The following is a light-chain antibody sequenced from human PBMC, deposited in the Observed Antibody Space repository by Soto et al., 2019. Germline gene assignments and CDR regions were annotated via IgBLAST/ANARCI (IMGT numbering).Light chain of an antibody. J-gene: IGLJ3*02. Sequence: QSALAQPRSVSGSPGQSVTISCTGTDTDVGGYTFVSWYQQHAGKAPRVLIFDVSQRAPGVPDRFSGSKSGNTASLTISGLQPEDEADYHCCSYAGATIWVFGGGTKVTVL. CDR3: CSYAGATIWV. CDR1: DTDVGGYTF. CDR2: DVS. V-gene: IGLV2-11*01.